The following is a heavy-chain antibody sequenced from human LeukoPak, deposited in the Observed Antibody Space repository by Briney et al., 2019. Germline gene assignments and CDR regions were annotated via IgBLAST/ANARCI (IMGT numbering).Heavy chain of an antibody. J-gene: IGHJ4*02. V-gene: IGHV3-74*01. D-gene: IGHD3-10*01. Sequence: PGGSLRLSCAVSGFTFSSYWMHWVRHAPGKGLVWVSRINTDGSSTNYADSVKGRFTISRDNAKNTLYLQMNSLRAEDTAVYYCARDSEWFGELYWGQGTLVTVSS. CDR2: INTDGSST. CDR3: ARDSEWFGELY. CDR1: GFTFSSYW.